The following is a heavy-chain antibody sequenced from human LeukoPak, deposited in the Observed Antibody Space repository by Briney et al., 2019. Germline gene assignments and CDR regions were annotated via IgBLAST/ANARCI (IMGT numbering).Heavy chain of an antibody. D-gene: IGHD5-12*01. CDR1: KYTFTSYY. J-gene: IGHJ4*02. Sequence: ASVKVSCKASKYTFTSYYIHWVRQAPGQGLEWMGIINPSGGSTSYAQKFQGRVTMTRDMSTSTVYMELSSLRSEDTAVYYCARGRHVDIVATSVILFDYWGQGTLVTVSS. CDR2: INPSGGST. V-gene: IGHV1-46*01. CDR3: ARGRHVDIVATSVILFDY.